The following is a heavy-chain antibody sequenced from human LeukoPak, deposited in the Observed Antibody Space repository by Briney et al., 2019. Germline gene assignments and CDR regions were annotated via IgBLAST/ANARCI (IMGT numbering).Heavy chain of an antibody. D-gene: IGHD3-3*01. CDR1: GFTFSSYS. V-gene: IGHV3-48*01. J-gene: IGHJ5*02. CDR3: ARDVTIFGVVIANWFDP. CDR2: ISSSSSTI. Sequence: PGGSLRLSCAASGFTFSSYSMNWVRQAPGKGLEWVSYISSSSSTIYYADSVKGRFTISRDNAKNSLYLQMNSLRAEDTAVYYCARDVTIFGVVIANWFDPWGQGTLVTVSS.